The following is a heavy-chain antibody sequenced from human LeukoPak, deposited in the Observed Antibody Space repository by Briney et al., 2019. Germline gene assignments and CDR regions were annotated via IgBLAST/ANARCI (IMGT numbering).Heavy chain of an antibody. Sequence: SETLSLTCTVSGYSISSGYYWGWIRQPPGKGLEWIGSIYHSGSTYYNPSLKSRVTISVDTSKNQFSLKLSSVTAADTAVYYCARARRSSGSYYKRGYYYMDVWGKGTTVTISS. J-gene: IGHJ6*03. CDR2: IYHSGST. CDR3: ARARRSSGSYYKRGYYYMDV. D-gene: IGHD3-10*01. CDR1: GYSISSGYY. V-gene: IGHV4-38-2*02.